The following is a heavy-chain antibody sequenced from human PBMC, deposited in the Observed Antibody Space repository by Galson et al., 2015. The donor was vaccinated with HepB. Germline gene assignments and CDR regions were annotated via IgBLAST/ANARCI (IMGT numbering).Heavy chain of an antibody. V-gene: IGHV3-30*18. D-gene: IGHD5-24*01. CDR2: ISYDGSNK. J-gene: IGHJ4*02. Sequence: LRLSCAASGFTFSSYGMHWVRQAPGKGLEWVAVISYDGSNKYYADSVKGRFTISRDNSKNTLYLQMNSLRAEDTAVYYCAKEEMATIPPPYSFDYWGQGTLVTVSS. CDR3: AKEEMATIPPPYSFDY. CDR1: GFTFSSYG.